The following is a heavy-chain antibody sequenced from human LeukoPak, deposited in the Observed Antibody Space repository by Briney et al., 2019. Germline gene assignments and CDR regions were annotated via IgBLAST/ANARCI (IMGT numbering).Heavy chain of an antibody. J-gene: IGHJ4*02. CDR3: ARATYSHTTWHY. D-gene: IGHD1-26*01. Sequence: GGSLRLSCAASGFRFSDYWMSWVRQAPGKGLESVASINPDGSVGKYVDSVEGRFTISRDNAKNSLYLQMNTLRAEDTALYYCARATYSHTTWHYWGQGTLVTVSS. CDR2: INPDGSVG. CDR1: GFRFSDYW. V-gene: IGHV3-7*01.